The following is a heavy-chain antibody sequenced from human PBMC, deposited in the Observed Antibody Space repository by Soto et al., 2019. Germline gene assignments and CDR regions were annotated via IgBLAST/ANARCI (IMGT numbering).Heavy chain of an antibody. CDR1: GFTFSSYS. CDR2: ISSSSSYI. Sequence: SLRLSCAASGFTFSSYSMNWVRQAPGKGLEWVSSISSSSSYIYYADSVKGRFTISRDNAKNSLYLQMNSLRAEDTAVYYCARDHSYHYGSGTVYAFDIWGQGTIVTVSS. CDR3: ARDHSYHYGSGTVYAFDI. D-gene: IGHD3-10*01. J-gene: IGHJ3*02. V-gene: IGHV3-21*01.